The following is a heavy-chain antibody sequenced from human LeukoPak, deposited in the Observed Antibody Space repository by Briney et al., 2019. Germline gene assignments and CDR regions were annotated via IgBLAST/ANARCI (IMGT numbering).Heavy chain of an antibody. J-gene: IGHJ4*02. CDR3: AKLNSGYSYGRPYYFDY. CDR2: ISSSSSYI. Sequence: GGSLRLSCAASGFTFSSYSMNWVRQAPGKGLEWVSSISSSSSYIYYADSVKGRFTISRDNSKNTLYLQMNSLRAEDTAVYYCAKLNSGYSYGRPYYFDYWGQGTLVTVSS. CDR1: GFTFSSYS. V-gene: IGHV3-21*04. D-gene: IGHD5-18*01.